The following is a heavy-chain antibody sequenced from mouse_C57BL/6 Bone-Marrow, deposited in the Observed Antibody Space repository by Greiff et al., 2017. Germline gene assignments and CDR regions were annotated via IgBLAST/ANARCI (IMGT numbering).Heavy chain of an antibody. CDR3: ARDYGSSDWYCDV. J-gene: IGHJ1*03. CDR1: GYTFTSYD. Sequence: QVQLQQSGPELVKPGASVKLSCKASGYTFTSYDINWVKQRPGQGLEWIGWIYPRDGSTKYNEKFKGKATLTVDTSSSTAYMELHSLTSEDSAVYFGARDYGSSDWYCDVWGTGTAVTVSS. CDR2: IYPRDGST. V-gene: IGHV1-85*01. D-gene: IGHD1-1*01.